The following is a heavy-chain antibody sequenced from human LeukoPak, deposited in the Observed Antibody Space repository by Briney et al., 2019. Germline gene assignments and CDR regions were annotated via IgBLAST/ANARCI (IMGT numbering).Heavy chain of an antibody. J-gene: IGHJ3*02. CDR1: GGTFSSYA. Sequence: SVKVSCKASGGTFSSYAISWVRQAPGQGLEWMGGIIPIFGTANYAQKFQGRVTITADESTSTAYMELSSLRSEDTAVYCCGTEDYYDSSGPIWGQGTMVTVSS. D-gene: IGHD3-22*01. CDR2: IIPIFGTA. CDR3: GTEDYYDSSGPI. V-gene: IGHV1-69*13.